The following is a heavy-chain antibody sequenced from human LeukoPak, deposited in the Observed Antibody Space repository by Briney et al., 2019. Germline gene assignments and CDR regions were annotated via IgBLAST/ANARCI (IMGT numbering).Heavy chain of an antibody. V-gene: IGHV4-38-2*02. CDR2: IYHSGST. D-gene: IGHD3-22*01. CDR3: ARAWAYYYDSSGRGDYMDV. J-gene: IGHJ6*03. CDR1: GYSISSGYY. Sequence: SETLSLTCTVSGYSISSGYYWGWIRQPPGKGLEWIGSIYHSGSTYYNPSLKSRVTISVDTSKNQFSLKLSSVTAADTAVYYCARAWAYYYDSSGRGDYMDVWGKGTTVTVSS.